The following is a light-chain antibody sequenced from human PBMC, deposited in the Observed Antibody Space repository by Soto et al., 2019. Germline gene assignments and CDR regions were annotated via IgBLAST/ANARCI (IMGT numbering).Light chain of an antibody. Sequence: DIQMTQSPSSVSASVGDRVTITCRASQGISGWLAWYQQKPGKAPNLLISDASSLQSGVPSRFSGSGSGTDFTLTISSLQPEDFATYYCQQANSFPITFGRGTRLEIK. CDR1: QGISGW. J-gene: IGKJ5*01. CDR3: QQANSFPIT. V-gene: IGKV1D-12*01. CDR2: DAS.